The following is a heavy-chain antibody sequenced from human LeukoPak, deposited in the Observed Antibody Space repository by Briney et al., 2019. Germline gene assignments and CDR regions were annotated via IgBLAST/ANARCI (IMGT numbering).Heavy chain of an antibody. CDR2: ISYDGSNK. V-gene: IGHV3-30*18. Sequence: GRSLRLSCAASGFTFSSYGMHWVRQAPGKGLEWVAVISYDGSNKYYADSVKGRFTISRDNSKNTLYLQMNSLRAEDTAVYYCAKVGPYDSSGYYYFYAFDIWGQGTMVTVSS. J-gene: IGHJ3*02. CDR3: AKVGPYDSSGYYYFYAFDI. D-gene: IGHD3-22*01. CDR1: GFTFSSYG.